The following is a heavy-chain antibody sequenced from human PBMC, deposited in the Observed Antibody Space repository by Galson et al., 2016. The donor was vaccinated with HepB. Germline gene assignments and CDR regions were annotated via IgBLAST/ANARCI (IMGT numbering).Heavy chain of an antibody. CDR2: ISTHSGTT. CDR3: VRDRERSLDY. J-gene: IGHJ4*02. Sequence: SVKVSCKASGYTFTTYGITWVRQAPGQGLDWMGWISTHSGTTNHAQEVQGRVTLTTGTPTNTAYLELTNLKSDDTAVYYCVRDRERSLDYWGQGTLVSVS. CDR1: GYTFTTYG. V-gene: IGHV1-18*01.